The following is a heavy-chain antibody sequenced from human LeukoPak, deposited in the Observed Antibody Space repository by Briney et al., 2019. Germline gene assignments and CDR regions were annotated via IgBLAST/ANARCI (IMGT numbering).Heavy chain of an antibody. CDR3: ARPLRYCSSTSCYYFDY. V-gene: IGHV3-66*02. CDR1: GFTVSSNY. J-gene: IGHJ4*02. CDR2: IYSGGST. D-gene: IGHD2-2*01. Sequence: GGSLRLSCAASGFTVSSNYMSWVRQAPGKGLEWVSVIYSGGSTYYADSVKGRFTISRDNSKNTLYLQMNSLRAEDTAVYYCARPLRYCSSTSCYYFDYWGQGTLVTVSS.